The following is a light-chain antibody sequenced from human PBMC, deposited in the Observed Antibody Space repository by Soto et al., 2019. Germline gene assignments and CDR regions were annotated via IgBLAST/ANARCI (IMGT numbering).Light chain of an antibody. CDR1: QDMTTS. V-gene: IGKV1-33*01. CDR3: QQDDNFPLC. CDR2: DAS. Sequence: DIQMTQSPSFLSASVGDRVTITCQASQDMTTSLNGYQQKPGKAPKLLMYDASNLETGGPSRYSGSGSGTDLTFTISSLQSEDIATYSCQQDDNFPLCFGGGTKVEIK. J-gene: IGKJ4*01.